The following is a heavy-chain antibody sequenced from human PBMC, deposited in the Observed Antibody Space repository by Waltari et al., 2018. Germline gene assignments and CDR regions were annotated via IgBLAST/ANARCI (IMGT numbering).Heavy chain of an antibody. CDR1: SGSMSDSDV. D-gene: IGHD2-15*01. V-gene: IGHV4-4*02. CDR2: VRRSGRT. Sequence: QLQLQESGPGLVKASGNLSLTCGVSSGSMSDSDVWNWVRQSPGKGLEWIGQVRRSGRTNYSPSFASRVTVSVDTSKNEFSLKVTSATAADTAVYYCGRDRGRGLYLDSWGPGTLVTV. J-gene: IGHJ4*02. CDR3: GRDRGRGLYLDS.